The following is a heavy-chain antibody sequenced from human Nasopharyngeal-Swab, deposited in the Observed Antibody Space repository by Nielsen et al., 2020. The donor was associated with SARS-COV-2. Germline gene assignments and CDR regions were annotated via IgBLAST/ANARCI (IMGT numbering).Heavy chain of an antibody. Sequence: ASVKVSRKASGYTFTSYAMNWVRQAPGQGLEWMGWINTNTGNPTYAQGFTGRFVFSLDTSVSTAYLQISSLKAEDTAVYYCARDLRSFDWTNYYYGMDVWGQGTTVTVSS. CDR3: ARDLRSFDWTNYYYGMDV. D-gene: IGHD3-9*01. V-gene: IGHV7-4-1*02. CDR1: GYTFTSYA. J-gene: IGHJ6*02. CDR2: INTNTGNP.